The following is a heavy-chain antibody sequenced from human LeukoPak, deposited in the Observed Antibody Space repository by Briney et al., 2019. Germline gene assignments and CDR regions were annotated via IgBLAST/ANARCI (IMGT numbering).Heavy chain of an antibody. CDR1: RSTVSSNY. D-gene: IGHD3-22*01. CDR3: AKRGQYSSGYSDYFDH. V-gene: IGHV3-66*01. CDR2: IYSSGST. J-gene: IGHJ4*02. Sequence: GGSLRLSCAASRSTVSSNYMSWVRQAPGKGLEWVSFIYSSGSTYYADSVRGRFTISRDNSNNTLYLQMNSLRVEDTAVYYCAKRGQYSSGYSDYFDHWGQGTLVTVSS.